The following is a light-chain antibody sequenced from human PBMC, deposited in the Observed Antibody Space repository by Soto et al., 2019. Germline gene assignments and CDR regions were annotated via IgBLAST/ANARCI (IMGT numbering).Light chain of an antibody. CDR1: QGIRND. J-gene: IGKJ5*01. Sequence: DIQMTQSPSAMSASVGDRVTITCRASQGIRNDLGWYQQKPGKAPKRLIYDASSLESGVPSRFSGSGSGTEFTLTISGLQPDDFATYFCQHYNSYPITFGQGTRLEIK. CDR2: DAS. CDR3: QHYNSYPIT. V-gene: IGKV1-17*01.